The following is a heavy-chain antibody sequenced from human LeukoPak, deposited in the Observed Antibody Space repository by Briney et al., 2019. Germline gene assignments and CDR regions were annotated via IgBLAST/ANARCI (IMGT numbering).Heavy chain of an antibody. CDR1: GGSISSYY. J-gene: IGHJ2*01. D-gene: IGHD2-15*01. CDR2: IYYSGST. Sequence: PSETLSLTCTVSGGSISSYYWSWIRQPPGKGLEWIGYIYYSGSTNYNPSLKSRVTISVDTSKNQFSLKLSSVTAADTAVYYCARGGYCSGGSCLGPAFDLWGRGTLVTVSS. CDR3: ARGGYCSGGSCLGPAFDL. V-gene: IGHV4-59*01.